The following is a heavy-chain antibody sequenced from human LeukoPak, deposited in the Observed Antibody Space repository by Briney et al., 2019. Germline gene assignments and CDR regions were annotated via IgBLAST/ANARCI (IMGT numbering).Heavy chain of an antibody. CDR2: VYYTGRT. D-gene: IGHD2-15*01. CDR1: GGSVSGYY. Sequence: SETLSLTCTVSGGSVSGYYWSWVRQTPGKGLEWIGYVYYTGRTNYNPSLKGRVTILVDTSKNQFSLKLSSVTAADTAVYYCARLTEGWWGQGALVTVSS. CDR3: ARLTEGW. V-gene: IGHV4-59*08. J-gene: IGHJ4*02.